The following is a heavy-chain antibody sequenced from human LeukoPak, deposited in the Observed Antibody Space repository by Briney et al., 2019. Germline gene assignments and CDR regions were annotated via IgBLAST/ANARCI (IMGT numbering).Heavy chain of an antibody. D-gene: IGHD5-18*01. CDR1: GFTFSSYA. V-gene: IGHV3-30*02. J-gene: IGHJ4*02. CDR2: IRYDGSNK. CDR3: ARIHEWIQLWSSFDY. Sequence: SGGSLRLSCAASGFTFSSYAMSWVRQAPGKGLEWVAFIRYDGSNKYYADSVKGRFTISRDNSKNTLYLQMNSLRAEDTAVYYCARIHEWIQLWSSFDYWGQGTLVTVSS.